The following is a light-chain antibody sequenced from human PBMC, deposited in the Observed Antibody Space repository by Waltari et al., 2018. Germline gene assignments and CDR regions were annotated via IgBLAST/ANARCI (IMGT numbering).Light chain of an antibody. V-gene: IGLV4-69*01. CDR3: QTWGTGIVV. CDR2: LNTDGGH. CDR1: SGHNSFV. Sequence: QLVLTQPPSASASLGASVKLTCTLSSGHNSFVIAWHQQQPGKGPRYLMTLNTDGGHTKGDGIPDRFSGSISGAERYLTIASLQSEDEADYFCQTWGTGIVVFGGGTKLTVL. J-gene: IGLJ2*01.